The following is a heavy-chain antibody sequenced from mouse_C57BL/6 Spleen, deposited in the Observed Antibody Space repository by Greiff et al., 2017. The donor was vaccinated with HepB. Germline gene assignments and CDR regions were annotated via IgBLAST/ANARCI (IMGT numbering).Heavy chain of an antibody. V-gene: IGHV3-6*01. CDR3: ARDRRTGAMDY. J-gene: IGHJ4*01. Sequence: EVKLVESGPGLVKPSQSLSLTCSVTGYSITSGYYWNWIRQFPGNKLEWMGYISYDGSNNYNPSLKNRISITRDTSKNQFFLKLNSVTTEDTATYYCARDRRTGAMDYWGQGTSVTVSS. CDR1: GYSITSGYY. CDR2: ISYDGSN.